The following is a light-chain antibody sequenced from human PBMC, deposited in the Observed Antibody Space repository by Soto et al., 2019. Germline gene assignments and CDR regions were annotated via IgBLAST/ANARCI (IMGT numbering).Light chain of an antibody. CDR1: QSVSSSY. J-gene: IGKJ4*01. CDR2: GAS. V-gene: IGKV3-20*01. CDR3: QHYGRSPRRA. Sequence: EIVLTQSPGTLSLSPGERATLSCRASQSVSSSYLAWYQQKSGQAPRLLIYGASSRATGIPDRFSGSGSGTDFSLTISRLEPEDFAVYYCQHYGRSPRRAFGGGTNVEIK.